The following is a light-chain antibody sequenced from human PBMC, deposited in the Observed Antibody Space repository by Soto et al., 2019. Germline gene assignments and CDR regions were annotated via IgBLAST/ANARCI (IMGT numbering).Light chain of an antibody. J-gene: IGKJ5*01. Sequence: IVLTQSPCTLSLSPGERATLSCRASQSVSSSYLAWYQQKPGHAPRLLIYGASSRATGIPDTFSGSGSGTDFTLTISRLETEDFAVYYCQQYGSSTPIAFGQGNDWRL. CDR2: GAS. V-gene: IGKV3-20*01. CDR1: QSVSSSY. CDR3: QQYGSSTPIA.